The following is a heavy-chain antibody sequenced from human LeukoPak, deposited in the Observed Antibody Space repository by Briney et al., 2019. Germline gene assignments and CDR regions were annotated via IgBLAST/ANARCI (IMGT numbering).Heavy chain of an antibody. CDR1: GYTFTTSG. Sequence: ASVKVSCKASGYTFTTSGISWVRQAPGQGLEWMGWISAYNGNTNYAQMLQDRVTMTTDTSTSTVYMELRSLRSDDTAVYYCARGRYCSSTSCYKVYYYYMDVWGKGTTVTVS. J-gene: IGHJ6*03. CDR3: ARGRYCSSTSCYKVYYYYMDV. CDR2: ISAYNGNT. D-gene: IGHD2-2*02. V-gene: IGHV1-18*01.